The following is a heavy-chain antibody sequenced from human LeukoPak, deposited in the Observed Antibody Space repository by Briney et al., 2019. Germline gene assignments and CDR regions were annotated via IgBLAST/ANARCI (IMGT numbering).Heavy chain of an antibody. CDR2: IRYDGSNQ. J-gene: IGHJ4*02. V-gene: IGHV3-30*02. Sequence: PGGSLRLSCAASGFTFSNYGLHWVRQAPGKGLEWVSFIRYDGSNQYYTDSMKGRFTISGDNSKSTLYLQMNSLRTEDTAMYYCAKGAPNLPDYWGQGTLVTVSS. CDR3: AKGAPNLPDY. D-gene: IGHD2-8*01. CDR1: GFTFSNYG.